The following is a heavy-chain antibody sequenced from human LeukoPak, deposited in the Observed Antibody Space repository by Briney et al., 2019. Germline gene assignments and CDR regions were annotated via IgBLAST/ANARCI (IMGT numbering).Heavy chain of an antibody. Sequence: GGSLRLSCAASGFTFSSYSMNWVRQAPGKGLEWVSSIRSSSSYIYYADSVKGRFTISRDNAKNSLYLQMNSLRAEDTAVYYCARGRGSSWYYFDSWGQGTLVTVSS. CDR1: GFTFSSYS. D-gene: IGHD6-13*01. V-gene: IGHV3-21*01. CDR2: IRSSSSYI. J-gene: IGHJ4*02. CDR3: ARGRGSSWYYFDS.